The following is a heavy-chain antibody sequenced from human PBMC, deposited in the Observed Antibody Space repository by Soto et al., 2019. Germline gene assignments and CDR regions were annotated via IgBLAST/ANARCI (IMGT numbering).Heavy chain of an antibody. Sequence: EVHLMESGGGAVQPGGSLRLSCAASGFTLSSFWMHWVRQVPGKEPMWVARIESDGNSSIYADSVRGRFTISRDNAKNTLYLEMTRLRVEDTAVYYCARAPGRNAYGYSFDLWGQGTLVAASS. CDR3: ARAPGRNAYGYSFDL. D-gene: IGHD4-17*01. CDR1: GFTLSSFW. J-gene: IGHJ4*02. CDR2: IESDGNSS. V-gene: IGHV3-74*01.